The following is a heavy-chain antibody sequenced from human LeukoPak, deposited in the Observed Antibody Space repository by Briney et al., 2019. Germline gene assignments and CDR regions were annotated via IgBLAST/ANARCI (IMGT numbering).Heavy chain of an antibody. CDR1: GFTFSSYA. Sequence: GGSLRLSCASSGFTFSSYAMSWVRQAPGKGLEWVSSISSSSSYIYYADSVKGRFTISRDNAKNSLYLQMNSLRAEDTAVYYCASGGNRGIWGQGTLVTVSS. D-gene: IGHD4-23*01. CDR3: ASGGNRGI. J-gene: IGHJ4*02. CDR2: ISSSSSYI. V-gene: IGHV3-21*01.